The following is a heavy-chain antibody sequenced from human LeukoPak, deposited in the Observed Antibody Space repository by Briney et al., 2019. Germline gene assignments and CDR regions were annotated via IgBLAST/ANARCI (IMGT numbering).Heavy chain of an antibody. V-gene: IGHV4-38-2*02. D-gene: IGHD3-10*01. CDR1: GYSISSGYY. CDR2: IYHSGST. Sequence: KPSETLSLTCTVSGYSISSGYYWGWIRQPPGKGLEWIGEIYHSGSTNYNPSLKSRVTISVDKSKNQFSLKLSSVTAADTAVYYCARVGFDGSGSYHLDYWGQGTLVTVSS. J-gene: IGHJ4*02. CDR3: ARVGFDGSGSYHLDY.